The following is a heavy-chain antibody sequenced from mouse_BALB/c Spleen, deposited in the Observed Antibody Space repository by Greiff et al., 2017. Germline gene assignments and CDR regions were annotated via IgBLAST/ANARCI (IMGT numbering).Heavy chain of an antibody. V-gene: IGHV5-17*02. D-gene: IGHD4-1*01. CDR2: ISSGSSTI. J-gene: IGHJ2*01. CDR3: ARPALGYFDY. Sequence: EVQGVESGGGLVQPGGSRKLSCAASGFTFSSFGMHWVRQAPEKGLEWVAYISSGSSTIYYADTVKGRFTISRDNPKNTLFLQMTSLRSEDTAMYYCARPALGYFDYWGQGTTLTVSS. CDR1: GFTFSSFG.